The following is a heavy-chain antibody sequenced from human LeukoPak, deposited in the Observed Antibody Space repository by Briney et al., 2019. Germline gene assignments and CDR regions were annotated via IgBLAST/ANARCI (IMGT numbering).Heavy chain of an antibody. V-gene: IGHV1-18*01. D-gene: IGHD6-13*01. CDR1: GYTFTSYG. CDR2: ISAYNGNT. CDR3: ARGWQQLVSDY. Sequence: GASVTVSCKPSGYTFTSYGISWVRQAPGQGLAWMGWISAYNGNTNYAQKLQGGVTMTTDTSTSTAYMELRSLRSDDTAVYYCARGWQQLVSDYWGQGTLVTVSS. J-gene: IGHJ4*02.